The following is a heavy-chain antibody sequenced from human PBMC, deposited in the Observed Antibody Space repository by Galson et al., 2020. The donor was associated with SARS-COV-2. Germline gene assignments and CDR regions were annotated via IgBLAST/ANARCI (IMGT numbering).Heavy chain of an antibody. V-gene: IGHV1-2*02. D-gene: IGHD3-3*01. Sequence: ASVKVSCKASGYSFTGYYIHWVRQAPGQGLEWMGWVNPSNGGTSFAQRFQGRITMTRDTSISTVYMELNRLTSDDTAFYYCARSERFRPLEWPPGQRPEYFQYWGQGALVTVSS. CDR3: ARSERFRPLEWPPGQRPEYFQY. J-gene: IGHJ1*01. CDR1: GYSFTGYY. CDR2: VNPSNGGT.